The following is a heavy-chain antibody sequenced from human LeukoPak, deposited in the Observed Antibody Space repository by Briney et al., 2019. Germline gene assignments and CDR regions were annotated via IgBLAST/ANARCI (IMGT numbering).Heavy chain of an antibody. CDR3: ARDLLLSSYYDSSGHPLSDY. D-gene: IGHD3-22*01. Sequence: ASVKVSCKASGYTFTSYAMHWVRQAPGQRLEWMGWINAGNGNTKYSQKFQGRVTITRDTSASTAYMELSSLRSEDTAVYYCARDLLLSSYYDSSGHPLSDYWGQGTLVTVSS. J-gene: IGHJ4*02. CDR2: INAGNGNT. CDR1: GYTFTSYA. V-gene: IGHV1-3*01.